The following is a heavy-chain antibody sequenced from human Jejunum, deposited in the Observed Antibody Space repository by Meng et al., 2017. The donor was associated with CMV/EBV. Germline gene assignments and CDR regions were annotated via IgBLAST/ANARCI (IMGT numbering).Heavy chain of an antibody. Sequence: CKASGYRFTSYGINWVRQAPGQGLEWMGWISAYDGNTKSAQKFQGRVTMTRDTSINTAYLELSSLTSEDTATYYCARGIKAGVDYWGQGALVTVSS. D-gene: IGHD3-3*02. CDR3: ARGIKAGVDY. CDR2: ISAYDGNT. J-gene: IGHJ4*02. V-gene: IGHV1-18*01. CDR1: GYRFTSYG.